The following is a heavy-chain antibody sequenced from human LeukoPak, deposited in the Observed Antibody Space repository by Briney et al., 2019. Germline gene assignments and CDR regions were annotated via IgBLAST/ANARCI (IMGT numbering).Heavy chain of an antibody. J-gene: IGHJ4*02. Sequence: ASVKVSCKASGYTFTGYYMHWVRQAPGQGLEWMGWINPNSGGTNYAQKFQGRVTMTRDTSISTAYMELSRLRSDDTAVYYCARGLRYYDSSGYYDLDYWGQGTLVTVSS. V-gene: IGHV1-2*02. D-gene: IGHD3-22*01. CDR1: GYTFTGYY. CDR2: INPNSGGT. CDR3: ARGLRYYDSSGYYDLDY.